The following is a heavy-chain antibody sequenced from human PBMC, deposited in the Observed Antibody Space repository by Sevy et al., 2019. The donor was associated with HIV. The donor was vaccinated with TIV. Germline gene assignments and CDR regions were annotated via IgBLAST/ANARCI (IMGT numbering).Heavy chain of an antibody. Sequence: GGSLRLSCAASGFTFSSYARHGVRQAPGKGLEWVAVISYDGSNKYYADSVKGRFTISRDNSKNTLYLQMDGLRAEDTALYYCARDDEPDYYYFDMDVWGQGTTVTVSS. J-gene: IGHJ6*02. V-gene: IGHV3-30-3*01. CDR3: ARDDEPDYYYFDMDV. CDR2: ISYDGSNK. CDR1: GFTFSSYA.